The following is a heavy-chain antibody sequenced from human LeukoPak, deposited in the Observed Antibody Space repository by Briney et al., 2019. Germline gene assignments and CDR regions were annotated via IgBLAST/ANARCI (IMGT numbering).Heavy chain of an antibody. CDR2: INGDVDGK. CDR1: GFSFRRFW. CDR3: ARDSSPDSATTYYDALDM. J-gene: IGHJ3*02. D-gene: IGHD1-1*01. V-gene: IGHV3-7*01. Sequence: GGSLRLSCAGSGFSFRRFWMTWVRQAPGRGLEWVANINGDVDGKRYADSVKDRFTISRDNTRSLVFLQIHSLRDEDTALYYCARDSSPDSATTYYDALDMWGQGTMVTVSS.